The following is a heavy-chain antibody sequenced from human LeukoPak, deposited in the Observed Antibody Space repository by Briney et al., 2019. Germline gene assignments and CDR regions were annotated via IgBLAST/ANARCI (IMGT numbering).Heavy chain of an antibody. V-gene: IGHV3-7*01. CDR3: ARRRSGGSKDDAFDI. CDR2: IKQDGGEK. D-gene: IGHD2-15*01. CDR1: EFTFCTYW. J-gene: IGHJ3*02. Sequence: GGSLRLSCAASEFTFCTYWMSWVRHAPGKGLEWVADIKQDGGEKYYVDSVKGRFTISRQNAKNSLFLQMISLRAEETAVYYCARRRSGGSKDDAFDIWGQGTMVTVSS.